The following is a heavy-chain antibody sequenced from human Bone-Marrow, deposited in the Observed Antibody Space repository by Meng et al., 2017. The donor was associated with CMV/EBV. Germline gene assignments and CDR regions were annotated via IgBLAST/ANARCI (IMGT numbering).Heavy chain of an antibody. V-gene: IGHV1-2*02. Sequence: ASVKVSCKASGYTFTGYYMHWVRQAPGQGLEWMGWINPNSGGTNYAQKFQGRVTMTRDTSISTAYMELRRLRSYNTAVYYCATPSSCWPYYIDHWGQGTLVTVSS. CDR1: GYTFTGYY. CDR3: ATPSSCWPYYIDH. CDR2: INPNSGGT. D-gene: IGHD6-19*01. J-gene: IGHJ4*02.